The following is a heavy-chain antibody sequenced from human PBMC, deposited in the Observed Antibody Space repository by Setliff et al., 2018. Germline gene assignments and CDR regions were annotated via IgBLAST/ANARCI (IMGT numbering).Heavy chain of an antibody. D-gene: IGHD3-3*01. CDR1: GYTFTSYD. J-gene: IGHJ6*03. V-gene: IGHV1-8*03. CDR2: MNPNSGNT. Sequence: ASVKVSCKASGYTFTSYDINWVRQATGQGLEWMGWMNPNSGNTGYAQKFQGRVTITRNTSISTAYMELSSLRSEDTAVYYCARSGGGYDFWSGYLVFHYYYYYYMDVWGKGTTVTVSS. CDR3: ARSGGGYDFWSGYLVFHYYYYYYMDV.